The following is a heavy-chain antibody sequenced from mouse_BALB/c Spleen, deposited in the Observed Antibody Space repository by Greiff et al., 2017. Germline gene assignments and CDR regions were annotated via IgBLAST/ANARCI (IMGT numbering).Heavy chain of an antibody. CDR3: ARPSSPYYGSSSWFAY. Sequence: EVQVVESGGGLVQPGGSLKLSCAASGFTFSSYTMSWVRQTPEKRLEWVAYISNGGGSTYYPDTVKGRFTISRDNAKNTLYLQMSSLKSEDTAMYYCARPSSPYYGSSSWFAYWGQGTLVTVSA. CDR2: ISNGGGST. J-gene: IGHJ3*01. D-gene: IGHD1-1*01. V-gene: IGHV5-12-2*01. CDR1: GFTFSSYT.